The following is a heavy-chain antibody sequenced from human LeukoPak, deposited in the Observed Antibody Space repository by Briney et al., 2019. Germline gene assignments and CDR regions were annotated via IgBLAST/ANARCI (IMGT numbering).Heavy chain of an antibody. CDR2: IYLGGSDF. J-gene: IGHJ4*02. Sequence: AGESLKISCKGSGYNFTSDWIAWVRQMPGKGLEWMGSIYLGGSDFRYSPSFQGQVTISADKSISTAYLQWSSLKASDTAMYYCARPSNGWYDYFDYWGQGTLVTVSS. CDR1: GYNFTSDW. CDR3: ARPSNGWYDYFDY. V-gene: IGHV5-51*01. D-gene: IGHD6-19*01.